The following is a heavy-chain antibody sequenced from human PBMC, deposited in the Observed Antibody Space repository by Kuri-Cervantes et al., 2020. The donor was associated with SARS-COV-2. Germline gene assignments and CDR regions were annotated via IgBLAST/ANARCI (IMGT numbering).Heavy chain of an antibody. Sequence: GGSLRLSCAASGFTFSSYGMHWVRQAPGKGLGWVAVISSDGNYKYYADSVKGRFTISRDNAKNSLYLQMNSLRAEDTAVYYCARGGVLSLYDSSGSDSAYYYGMDVWGQGTTVTVSS. CDR3: ARGGVLSLYDSSGSDSAYYYGMDV. CDR2: ISSDGNYK. CDR1: GFTFSSYG. D-gene: IGHD3-22*01. J-gene: IGHJ6*02. V-gene: IGHV3-30*03.